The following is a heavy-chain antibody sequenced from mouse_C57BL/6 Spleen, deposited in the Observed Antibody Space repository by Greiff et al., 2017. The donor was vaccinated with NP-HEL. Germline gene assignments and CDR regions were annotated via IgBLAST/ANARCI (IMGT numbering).Heavy chain of an antibody. CDR3: ARDDYEGWFAY. CDR1: GYSITSGYY. Sequence: DVKLQESGPGLVKPSQSLSLTCSVTGYSITSGYYWNWIRQFPGNKLEWMGYISYDGSNNYNPSLKNRISITRDTSKNQFFLKLNSVTTEDTATYYDARDDYEGWFAYWGQGTLVTVSA. CDR2: ISYDGSN. J-gene: IGHJ3*01. D-gene: IGHD2-4*01. V-gene: IGHV3-6*01.